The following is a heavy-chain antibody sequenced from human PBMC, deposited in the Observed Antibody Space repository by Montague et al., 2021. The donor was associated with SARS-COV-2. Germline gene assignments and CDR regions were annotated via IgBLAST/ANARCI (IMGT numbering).Heavy chain of an antibody. CDR3: ARELGYDSSGYYAYFDY. D-gene: IGHD3-22*01. V-gene: IGHV4-61*02. CDR2: IYTSGST. Sequence: TLSLTCTVSGGSISSGSYYWSWIRQPAGKGLEWIGRIYTSGSTNYNPSLKSRVTISVDTSKNQFSLKLSSVTAADTAVYYCARELGYDSSGYYAYFDYWGQGTLVTVSS. J-gene: IGHJ4*02. CDR1: GGSISSGSYY.